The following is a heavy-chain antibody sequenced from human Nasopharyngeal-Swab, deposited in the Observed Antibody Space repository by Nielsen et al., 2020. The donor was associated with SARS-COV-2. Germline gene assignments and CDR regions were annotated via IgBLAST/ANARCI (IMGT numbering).Heavy chain of an antibody. V-gene: IGHV4-59*12. J-gene: IGHJ6*04. Sequence: WIRQPPGKGLEWIGYIYYSGSTNYNPSFKSRVTISVDTSKNQFSLKLSSVTAADTAVYYCARRTRYGITGTRGGFPVWGKGTTVTVSS. CDR3: ARRTRYGITGTRGGFPV. CDR2: IYYSGST. D-gene: IGHD1-7*01.